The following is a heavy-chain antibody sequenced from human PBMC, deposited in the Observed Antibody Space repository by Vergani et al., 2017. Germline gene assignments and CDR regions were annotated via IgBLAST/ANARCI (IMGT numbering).Heavy chain of an antibody. CDR2: ISSSGNYV. J-gene: IGHJ6*02. D-gene: IGHD4-17*01. CDR1: GFTFGSYS. CDR3: ARDQCAETNRNHYGLYV. V-gene: IGHV3-21*06. Sequence: EEHLVESGGGLVKPGGSLRLSCVASGFTFGSYSVNWVRQAPGRGLEWVSSISSSGNYVYYAASVKGRFSISRDNAENLLSLQMNSLRADDTAVYYCARDQCAETNRNHYGLYVLVQGTTVTVSS.